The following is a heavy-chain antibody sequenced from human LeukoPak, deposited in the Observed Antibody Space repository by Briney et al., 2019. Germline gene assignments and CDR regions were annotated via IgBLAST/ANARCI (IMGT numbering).Heavy chain of an antibody. Sequence: PSETLSLTRTVSGGSISSYYWSWIRQPPGKGLEWIGYIYYSGSTNYNPSLKSRVTISVDTSKNQFSLKLSSVTAADTAVYYCARGDSSSWITRGNWFDPWGQGTLVTVSS. J-gene: IGHJ5*02. V-gene: IGHV4-59*01. CDR1: GGSISSYY. CDR2: IYYSGST. CDR3: ARGDSSSWITRGNWFDP. D-gene: IGHD6-6*01.